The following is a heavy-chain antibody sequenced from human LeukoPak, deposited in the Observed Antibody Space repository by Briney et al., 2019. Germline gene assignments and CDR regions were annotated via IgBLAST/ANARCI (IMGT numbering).Heavy chain of an antibody. CDR1: GGSVSSGSYY. CDR2: IYYSGST. J-gene: IGHJ5*02. V-gene: IGHV4-61*01. CDR3: ARGDYVSNWFDP. Sequence: PSETLSLTCTVSGGSVSSGSYYWSWIRQPPGKGLEWIGYIYYSGSTNYNPSLKSRVTISVDTSTNQFSLKLSSVTAADTAVYYCARGDYVSNWFDPWGQGTLVTVSS. D-gene: IGHD2-21*01.